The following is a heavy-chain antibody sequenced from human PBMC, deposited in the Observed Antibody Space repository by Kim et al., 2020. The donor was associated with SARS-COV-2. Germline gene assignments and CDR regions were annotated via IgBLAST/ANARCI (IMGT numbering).Heavy chain of an antibody. CDR1: GFTFSSYG. CDR2: IWYDGNNR. V-gene: IGHV3-33*06. Sequence: GGSLRLSCAASGFTFSSYGMHWVRQAPGKGLEWVAVIWYDGNNRYYADSAKGRFTISRDNSKNTLYLQMNSLRAEDTAVYYCAKDTTGTGTNGVDFWGQGTLVTVSS. D-gene: IGHD1-1*01. J-gene: IGHJ4*02. CDR3: AKDTTGTGTNGVDF.